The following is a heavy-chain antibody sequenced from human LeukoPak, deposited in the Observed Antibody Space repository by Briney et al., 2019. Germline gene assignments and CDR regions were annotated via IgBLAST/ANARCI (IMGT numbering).Heavy chain of an antibody. D-gene: IGHD6-13*01. CDR1: GFTFSSYW. CDR2: IKQDGSEK. Sequence: GGSLRLSCVASGFTFSSYWMTWVRQAPGKGLEWVANIKQDGSEKYYVDSVKGRFTISRDNAKNSLYVQMNSLRAEDTAVYYCAREAAATTTYFDYWGQGTLVTVSS. CDR3: AREAAATTTYFDY. V-gene: IGHV3-7*01. J-gene: IGHJ4*02.